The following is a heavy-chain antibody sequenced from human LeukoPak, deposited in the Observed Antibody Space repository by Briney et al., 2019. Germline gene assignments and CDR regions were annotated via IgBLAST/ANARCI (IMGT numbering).Heavy chain of an antibody. CDR3: AKDPADAFDI. CDR1: GFTFSSYG. V-gene: IGHV3-30*02. Sequence: GGSLRLSCGASGFTFSSYGMHWVRQAPGKGLEWVAFIRYDGSNKYYADSVKGRFTISRDNSKNTLYLQMNSLRAEDTAVYYCAKDPADAFDIWGQGTMVTVSS. J-gene: IGHJ3*02. CDR2: IRYDGSNK.